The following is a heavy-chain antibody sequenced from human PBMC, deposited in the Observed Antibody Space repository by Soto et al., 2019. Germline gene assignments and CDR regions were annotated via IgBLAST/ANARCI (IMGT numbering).Heavy chain of an antibody. CDR2: ISGSGGST. CDR1: GFTFSSYA. J-gene: IGHJ5*02. Sequence: EVQLLESGGGLVQPGGSLRLSCAASGFTFSSYAMSWVRQAPGKGLEWVSAISGSGGSTYYADSVKGRFTISRDNSKNTLYLQMNSLRSEDTAVYYCAKTHTRPNWFDPWGQGTLVTVSS. D-gene: IGHD3-3*01. V-gene: IGHV3-23*01. CDR3: AKTHTRPNWFDP.